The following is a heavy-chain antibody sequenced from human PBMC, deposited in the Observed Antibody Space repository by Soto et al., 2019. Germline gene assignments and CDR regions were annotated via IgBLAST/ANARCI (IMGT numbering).Heavy chain of an antibody. J-gene: IGHJ4*02. CDR2: ISSSSSII. CDR3: ARDREGDGYNFDY. V-gene: IGHV3-48*01. D-gene: IGHD6-25*01. Sequence: EVQLVESGGGLVQPGGSLRLSWAASGFTFSSYIMNWVRQAPGKGLEWVSYISSSSSIIHYAGSVKGRFTISRDNAKTSLYLQRNRLRADDPAVYYCARDREGDGYNFDYWGQGDLVTVSS. CDR1: GFTFSSYI.